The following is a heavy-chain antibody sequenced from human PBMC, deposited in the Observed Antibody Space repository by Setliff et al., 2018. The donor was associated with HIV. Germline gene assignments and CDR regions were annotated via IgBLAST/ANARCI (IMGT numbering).Heavy chain of an antibody. V-gene: IGHV4-4*09. D-gene: IGHD2-15*01. Sequence: SETLSLTCSVSGVSIRDYYWNFIRQPPGKGLEWIGSIYANRNINYNPSLETRIAMSIDTSRNQFSLKLTSVTVADTAVYYCSRDRVPYCSGDNCYDFDYWGQGTLVTVSS. J-gene: IGHJ4*02. CDR2: IYANRNI. CDR3: SRDRVPYCSGDNCYDFDY. CDR1: GVSIRDYY.